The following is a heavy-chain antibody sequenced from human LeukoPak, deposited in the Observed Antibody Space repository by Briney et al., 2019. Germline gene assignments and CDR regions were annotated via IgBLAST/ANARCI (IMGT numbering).Heavy chain of an antibody. V-gene: IGHV3-48*03. CDR3: ARGGTYYDYVWGRASYYYYMDV. J-gene: IGHJ6*03. CDR2: ISSSGGTI. D-gene: IGHD3-16*01. Sequence: GGSLRLSCAASGFTFSSYEMNWVRQAPGEGLEWVSDISSSGGTIYYADSVKGRFTISRDNARNSLYLQMNSLRAEDTAVYYCARGGTYYDYVWGRASYYYYMDVWGKGTTVTISS. CDR1: GFTFSSYE.